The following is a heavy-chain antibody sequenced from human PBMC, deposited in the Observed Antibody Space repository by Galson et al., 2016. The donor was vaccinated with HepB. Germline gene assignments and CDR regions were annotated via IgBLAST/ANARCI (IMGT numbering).Heavy chain of an antibody. CDR3: ASADYYDNRGYFDS. CDR2: VSGSGEHT. Sequence: SLRLSCAGSAFTFSNYAMTWVRQAPGKGLEWVSTVSGSGEHTFYADSVRGRFTISRDNSKGTGLLQMHSLRADDTAVYYCASADYYDNRGYFDSWGQGTRVTVSS. CDR1: AFTFSNYA. V-gene: IGHV3-23*01. D-gene: IGHD3-22*01. J-gene: IGHJ4*02.